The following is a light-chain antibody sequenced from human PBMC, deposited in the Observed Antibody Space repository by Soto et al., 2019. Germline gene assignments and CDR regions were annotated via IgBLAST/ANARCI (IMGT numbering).Light chain of an antibody. Sequence: EIVLTQSPATFSVAPVERATLSCRASQSVSSTYLGWYQQQPGQPPRLLMSGTSNRATGTPDRFSGSGSGTDFTLTISRLEPEDFAVYDCQQYGSPPITCGQGTRLEIK. V-gene: IGKV3-20*01. CDR1: QSVSSTY. CDR2: GTS. J-gene: IGKJ5*01. CDR3: QQYGSPPIT.